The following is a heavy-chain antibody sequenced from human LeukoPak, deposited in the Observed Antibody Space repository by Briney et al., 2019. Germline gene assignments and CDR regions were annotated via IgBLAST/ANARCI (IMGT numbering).Heavy chain of an antibody. J-gene: IGHJ6*03. V-gene: IGHV1-69*05. CDR2: IIPIFGTA. D-gene: IGHD3-16*01. CDR3: ARVVRFAGSYYMDV. CDR1: GGTFSSYA. Sequence: GASVKVSCKASGGTFSSYAIGWVRQAPGQGLEWMGGIIPIFGTANYAQKFQGRVTITTDESTSTAYMELSSLRSGDTAVYYCARVVRFAGSYYMDVWGKGTTVTVSS.